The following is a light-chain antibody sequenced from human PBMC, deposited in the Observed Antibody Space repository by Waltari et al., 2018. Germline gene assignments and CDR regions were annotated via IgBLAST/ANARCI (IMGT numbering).Light chain of an antibody. Sequence: QSALTQPRSVSGAPGQSVTISCTGTSSDVGAYNYVSWYQQHPGKAPKLMIYEVGKRPSGFPCRFSGSRSGNTASLAISGLQAEEEAAYYCCSHAGSSVVFGGGTKLTVL. V-gene: IGLV2-11*01. CDR1: SSDVGAYNY. CDR3: CSHAGSSVV. CDR2: EVG. J-gene: IGLJ2*01.